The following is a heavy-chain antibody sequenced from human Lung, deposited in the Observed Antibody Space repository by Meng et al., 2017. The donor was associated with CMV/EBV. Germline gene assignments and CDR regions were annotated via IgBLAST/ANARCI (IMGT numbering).Heavy chain of an antibody. D-gene: IGHD2-2*01. V-gene: IGHV3-30*09. CDR3: ATYSRAPAALLAYFNY. CDR2: ISSDGQNK. J-gene: IGHJ4*02. Sequence: SCEVSRFTFRRYGLSWVRQAPGKGLEWAAVISSDGQNKYYADSVKGRFAISRDNLRSTLYLQLSSLRLEDTAVYYCATYSRAPAALLAYFNYWGLGTXVTVSS. CDR1: RFTFRRYG.